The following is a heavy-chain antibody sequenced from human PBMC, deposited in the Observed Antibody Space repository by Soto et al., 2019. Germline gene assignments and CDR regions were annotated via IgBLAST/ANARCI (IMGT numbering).Heavy chain of an antibody. CDR3: ARQRQYAFDY. V-gene: IGHV5-51*01. CDR1: GYXFTSYL. J-gene: IGHJ4*02. D-gene: IGHD2-2*01. Sequence: EXLKISCKGSGYXFTSYLVVWVRQMPGKGLELMGTICPGDSDTRYSPCFQCQVTISSDKSISTAYLKWSSLKASDTAIYYCARQRQYAFDYWGQGTLGTVS. CDR2: ICPGDSDT.